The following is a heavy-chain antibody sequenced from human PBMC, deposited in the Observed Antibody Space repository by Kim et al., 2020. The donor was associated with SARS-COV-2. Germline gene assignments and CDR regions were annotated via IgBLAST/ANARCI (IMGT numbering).Heavy chain of an antibody. V-gene: IGHV3-7*04. CDR3: AGGLNWFDP. Sequence: GGSLRLSCVDSGFTFGNFWMNWVRQAPGKGLEWVASINEDGTEKNYVDSVKGRFTISRDNAKNSLYLQMTGPSAEDTALYYCAGGLNWFDPWGQGTPVIV. CDR2: INEDGTEK. J-gene: IGHJ5*02. CDR1: GFTFGNFW.